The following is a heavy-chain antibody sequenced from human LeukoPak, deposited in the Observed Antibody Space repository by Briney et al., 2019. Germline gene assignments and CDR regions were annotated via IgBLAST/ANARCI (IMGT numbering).Heavy chain of an antibody. J-gene: IGHJ4*02. CDR3: ARGSPVGNS. CDR1: GASMTSDY. D-gene: IGHD1-14*01. Sequence: SETLSLTCTVSGASMTSDYWSWIRQPPGKGLEWIGYVYHSGTTHYSPSLESRVTISMDTSKNQFSLKLRSVTAADTAVYYCARGSPVGNSWGQGTLVTVSS. V-gene: IGHV4-59*01. CDR2: VYHSGTT.